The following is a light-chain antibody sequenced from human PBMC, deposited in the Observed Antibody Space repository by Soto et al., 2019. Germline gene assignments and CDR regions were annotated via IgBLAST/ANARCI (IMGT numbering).Light chain of an antibody. CDR1: STDVGSYNL. J-gene: IGLJ1*01. Sequence: QSALTQPASVSGSPGHAITIPCTGTSTDVGSYNLVSQYQQHPGKAPKLMIFEGNKRPPGVSNRFPGSKSGNTASLTISGLQAEDEADYDCCSYACTSTNHVFGTGTKVTVL. CDR2: EGN. CDR3: CSYACTSTNHV. V-gene: IGLV2-23*01.